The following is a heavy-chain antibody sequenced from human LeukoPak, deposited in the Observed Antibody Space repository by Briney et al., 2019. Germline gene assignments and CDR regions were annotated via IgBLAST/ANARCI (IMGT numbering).Heavy chain of an antibody. CDR2: IRSKAYGGTT. Sequence: GGSLRLSCTASGFTFGDYAMSWVRQAPGKGLEWVGSIRSKAYGGTTEYAVSVQGRFTISRDDSKSIAYLQMNSLKTEDTAVYYCTREVDTIMGGFDYWGQGTLVTVSS. CDR3: TREVDTIMGGFDY. J-gene: IGHJ4*02. CDR1: GFTFGDYA. D-gene: IGHD5-18*01. V-gene: IGHV3-49*04.